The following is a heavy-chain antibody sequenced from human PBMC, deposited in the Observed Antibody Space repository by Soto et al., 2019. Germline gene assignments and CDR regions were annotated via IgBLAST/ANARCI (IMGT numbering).Heavy chain of an antibody. CDR2: IIPIFGTA. J-gene: IGHJ4*02. V-gene: IGHV1-69*13. CDR3: ARAHYYDSSGYYYYFDY. D-gene: IGHD3-22*01. Sequence: ASVKVSCKASGGTFSSYAISWVRQAPGQGLEWMGGIIPIFGTANYAQKFQGRVTITADESTSTAYMELSSLRSEDTAVYYCARAHYYDSSGYYYYFDYWGQGTLVTVSS. CDR1: GGTFSSYA.